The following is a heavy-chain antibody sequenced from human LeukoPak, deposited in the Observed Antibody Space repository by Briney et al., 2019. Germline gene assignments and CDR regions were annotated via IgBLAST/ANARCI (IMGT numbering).Heavy chain of an antibody. CDR2: IYSGGNT. CDR1: VVSGNSDY. V-gene: IGHV3-53*04. CDR3: ARDQFRYGGYSYYYYYGMDV. J-gene: IGHJ6*02. D-gene: IGHD4-17*01. Sequence: GGFPRVSCAESVVSGNSDYMGWGRQTQGKGLEWVSVIYSGGNTYYADSVKGRSTISRHNSKNTLYLQMNSLRAEDAAVYYCARDQFRYGGYSYYYYYGMDVWGQGTTVTVSS.